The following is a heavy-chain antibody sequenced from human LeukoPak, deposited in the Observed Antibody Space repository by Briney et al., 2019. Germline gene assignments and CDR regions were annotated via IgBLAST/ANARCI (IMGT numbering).Heavy chain of an antibody. Sequence: GGSLRLSCAASGFTFSSYAMHWVRQAPGKGLEWVAVISYDGSNKYYADSVKGRFTISRDNSKNTLYLQMNSLRAEDTAVYYCAKDRRAPPYYYDSSGYSNRYYYGMDVWGQGTTVTVSS. CDR2: ISYDGSNK. CDR1: GFTFSSYA. V-gene: IGHV3-30*04. D-gene: IGHD3-22*01. CDR3: AKDRRAPPYYYDSSGYSNRYYYGMDV. J-gene: IGHJ6*02.